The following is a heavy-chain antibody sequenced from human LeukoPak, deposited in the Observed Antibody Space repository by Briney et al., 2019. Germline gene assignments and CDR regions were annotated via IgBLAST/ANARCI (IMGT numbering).Heavy chain of an antibody. D-gene: IGHD2-21*01. V-gene: IGHV3-30*18. J-gene: IGHJ6*02. CDR1: GLTFSTYW. Sequence: GGSLRLSCAVSGLTFSTYWMSWVRQAPGKGLEWVAVISYDGSNKYYGDSVKGRFTISRDNSKSTLYLQMDSLRAEDTAVYYCAKNYSPFANYYYGMDVWGQGTTVAVSS. CDR2: ISYDGSNK. CDR3: AKNYSPFANYYYGMDV.